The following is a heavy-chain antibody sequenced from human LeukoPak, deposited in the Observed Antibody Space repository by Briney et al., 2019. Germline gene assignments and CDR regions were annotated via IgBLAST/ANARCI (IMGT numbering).Heavy chain of an antibody. CDR1: GFMFSSNT. V-gene: IGHV3-7*01. D-gene: IGHD6-19*01. Sequence: GGSLRLSCVVSGFMFSSNTMTWVRQAPGKGLEWVANIKEDGSEKHYVDSVKGRSTISRDNSKNTLYLQMNSLRAEDTAVYYCVKDLGAVAAQGMDVWGQGTAVTVSS. CDR3: VKDLGAVAAQGMDV. J-gene: IGHJ6*02. CDR2: IKEDGSEK.